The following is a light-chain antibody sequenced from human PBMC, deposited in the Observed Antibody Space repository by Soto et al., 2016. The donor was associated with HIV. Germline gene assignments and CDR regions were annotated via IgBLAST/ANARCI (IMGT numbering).Light chain of an antibody. V-gene: IGLV3-1*01. Sequence: SCELTQPPSVSVSPGQTARITCSGDKLWEKYVSWYQQKPGQSPVLVIYQDTMRPSGIPERFSGSNSGNTATLTISGTQTMDEADYYCQAWDSSTGVFGGGTELTVL. CDR1: KLWEKY. CDR3: QAWDSSTGV. J-gene: IGLJ2*01. CDR2: QDT.